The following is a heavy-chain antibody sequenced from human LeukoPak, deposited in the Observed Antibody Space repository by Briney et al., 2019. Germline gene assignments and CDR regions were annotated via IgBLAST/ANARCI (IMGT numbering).Heavy chain of an antibody. CDR2: ISYDGSNK. Sequence: PGGSLRLSCAASGFTFSNYDMHWVRQAPGKGLEWVAVISYDGSNKYYADSVKGRFTISRDNSKNTLYLQMNSLRAEDTAVYYCAKIPIMRYCGGDCYASGRGPFDYYYGMDVWGQGTTVTVSS. J-gene: IGHJ6*02. CDR3: AKIPIMRYCGGDCYASGRGPFDYYYGMDV. V-gene: IGHV3-30*18. D-gene: IGHD2-21*02. CDR1: GFTFSNYD.